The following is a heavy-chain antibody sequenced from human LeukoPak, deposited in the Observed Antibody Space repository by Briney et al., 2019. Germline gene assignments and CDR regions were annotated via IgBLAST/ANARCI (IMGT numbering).Heavy chain of an antibody. J-gene: IGHJ4*02. V-gene: IGHV4-34*01. CDR3: ARGGSPVGATNDY. D-gene: IGHD1-26*01. CDR1: GGSFSGYY. Sequence: PSETLSLTCAVYGGSFSGYYWSWIRQPPGKGLEWIGEINHSGSTNYNPSLKSRVTISVDTSKNQFSLKLSSVTAAGTAVYCSARGGSPVGATNDYWGQGTLVTVSS. CDR2: INHSGST.